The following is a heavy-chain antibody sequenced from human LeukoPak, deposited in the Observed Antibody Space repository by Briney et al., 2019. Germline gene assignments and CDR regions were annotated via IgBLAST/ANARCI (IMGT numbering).Heavy chain of an antibody. Sequence: ASVKVSCKASGYTFTGYYMHWVRQAPGQGLEWMGWINPNSGGTNYAQKFQGRVTTTRDTSISTAYMELSRLRSDDTAVYYCARVPRCGSGGSCPFQTYYYYGMDVWGQGTTVTVSS. CDR3: ARVPRCGSGGSCPFQTYYYYGMDV. J-gene: IGHJ6*02. D-gene: IGHD2-15*01. CDR2: INPNSGGT. V-gene: IGHV1-2*02. CDR1: GYTFTGYY.